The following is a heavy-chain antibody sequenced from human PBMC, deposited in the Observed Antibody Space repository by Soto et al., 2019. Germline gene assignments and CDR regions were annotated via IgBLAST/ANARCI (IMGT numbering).Heavy chain of an antibody. CDR2: IYHSGST. CDR3: ARESPSFYDILTGDYYMDV. J-gene: IGHJ6*03. D-gene: IGHD3-9*01. V-gene: IGHV4-59*01. Sequence: PSETLSLTCTVSGGSISSYYWSWIRQPPGKGLEWIGYIYHSGSTNYNPSLKSRVTISVDTSKNQFSLKLSSVTAADTAVYYCARESPSFYDILTGDYYMDVWGKGTTVTVSS. CDR1: GGSISSYY.